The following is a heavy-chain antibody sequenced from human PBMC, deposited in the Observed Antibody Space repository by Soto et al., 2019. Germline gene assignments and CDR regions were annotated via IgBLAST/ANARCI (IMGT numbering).Heavy chain of an antibody. V-gene: IGHV4-61*01. CDR2: IHYSGST. CDR3: AREWENLYFDY. D-gene: IGHD1-26*01. J-gene: IGHJ4*02. Sequence: SETLSLTCTVSGGSVSSTSYYWTWIRQPPGKGLEWIGYIHYSGSTNYNPSLKSRVAMSVDTSKNHFSLKLSSVTAADTAVYYCAREWENLYFDYWGQGALVPVSS. CDR1: GGSVSSTSYY.